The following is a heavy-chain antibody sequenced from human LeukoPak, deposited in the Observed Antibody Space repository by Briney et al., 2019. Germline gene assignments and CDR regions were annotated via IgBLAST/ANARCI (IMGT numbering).Heavy chain of an antibody. CDR2: LYSSGYS. CDR1: GFSVSSNY. V-gene: IGHV3-66*01. CDR3: AAKGNGYTGTYVFAH. J-gene: IGHJ5*02. Sequence: PGGSLTLSCAASGFSVSSNYMSWVRQAPGKGLEWVSVLYSSGYSKYADSVKGRFSISRDTSENTLNLQMNSLRAEDSAVYYCAAKGNGYTGTYVFAHWGRGTLVTVSS. D-gene: IGHD5-12*01.